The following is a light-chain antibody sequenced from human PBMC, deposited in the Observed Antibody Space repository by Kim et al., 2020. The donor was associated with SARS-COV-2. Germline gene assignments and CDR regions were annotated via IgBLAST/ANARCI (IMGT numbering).Light chain of an antibody. Sequence: SASVGDRVPVTCRASESLDTLLAWYQQRPGKAPNLLIYQASSLQIGVPSRFSGSGSGTEFTLTISSLQPEVFATYYCQQYIRFPYTFGQGTKLEIK. J-gene: IGKJ2*01. CDR1: ESLDTL. V-gene: IGKV1-5*03. CDR3: QQYIRFPYT. CDR2: QAS.